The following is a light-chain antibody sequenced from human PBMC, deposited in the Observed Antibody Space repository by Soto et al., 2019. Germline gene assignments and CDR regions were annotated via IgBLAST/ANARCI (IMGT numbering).Light chain of an antibody. CDR3: QQYGDYSLWT. J-gene: IGKJ1*01. CDR2: DSV. Sequence: EMVMTQSPATLSVSPGERATLSCRASQSIAGNLAWYQQKPGQAPRLLIYDSVTRATGVPSRFSGSGSGTEFTLTISSLQPDDFATYYCQQYGDYSLWTFGQGTKVEL. CDR1: QSIAGN. V-gene: IGKV3-15*01.